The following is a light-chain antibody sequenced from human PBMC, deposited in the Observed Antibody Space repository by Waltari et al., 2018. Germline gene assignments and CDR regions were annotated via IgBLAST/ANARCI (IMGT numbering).Light chain of an antibody. V-gene: IGKV1-5*03. Sequence: DIQMTQSPSTLSASVGDRVTISCRSSQNVGTWFAWYQQKPGKAPKLRIYIASSLETGVPSRFSGSGSGTEFTLSISRLQPDDFATYSCQQYSSFFTFGQGTKV. J-gene: IGKJ2*01. CDR2: IAS. CDR3: QQYSSFFT. CDR1: QNVGTW.